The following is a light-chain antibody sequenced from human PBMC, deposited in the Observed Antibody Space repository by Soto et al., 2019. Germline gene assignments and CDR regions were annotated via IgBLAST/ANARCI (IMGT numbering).Light chain of an antibody. CDR1: SSDVGGYNY. CDR2: EVS. Sequence: QSAPTQPPSASGSPGQSVTISCTGTSSDVGGYNYVSWYQQHPVKTPKLMIYEVSKRPSWVPDRFSGSKSGNTAYLTVSGLQAEDEDGYYCRAYAGSNNRVFGGGTKLTVL. J-gene: IGLJ2*01. V-gene: IGLV2-8*01. CDR3: RAYAGSNNRV.